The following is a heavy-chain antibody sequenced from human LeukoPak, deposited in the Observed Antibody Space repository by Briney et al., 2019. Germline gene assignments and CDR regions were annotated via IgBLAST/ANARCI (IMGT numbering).Heavy chain of an antibody. Sequence: GGSLRLSCAASGFPFSSYVMSWVRQAPGKGLEWVSYINHNGETIYYPDFVKGRFTISRDNAKNSLYLQMNSMRDEDTAVYYCARDNDWAFDYWGQGTLVTVSS. V-gene: IGHV3-48*02. CDR1: GFPFSSYV. CDR3: ARDNDWAFDY. D-gene: IGHD3-9*01. J-gene: IGHJ4*02. CDR2: INHNGETI.